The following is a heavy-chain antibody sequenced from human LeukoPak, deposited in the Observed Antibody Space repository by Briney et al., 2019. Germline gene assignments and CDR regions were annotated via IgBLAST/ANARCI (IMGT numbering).Heavy chain of an antibody. CDR2: ISAYNGNT. CDR1: GYTFTSYG. V-gene: IGHV1-18*01. Sequence: EASVKVSCKASGYTFTSYGISWVRQAPGQGLEWMGWISAYNGNTNYAQKLQGRVTMTTDTSTSTAYMELSRLRSDDTAVYYCARGGLWSGYYYYFDYWGQGTLVTVSS. D-gene: IGHD3-3*01. CDR3: ARGGLWSGYYYYFDY. J-gene: IGHJ4*02.